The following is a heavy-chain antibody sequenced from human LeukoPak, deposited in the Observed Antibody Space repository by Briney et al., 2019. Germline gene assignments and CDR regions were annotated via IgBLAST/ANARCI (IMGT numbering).Heavy chain of an antibody. V-gene: IGHV3-30-3*01. Sequence: GGSLRLSCAASGFTFSSYAMHWVRQAPGKGLEWVAVISYDGSNKYYADSVKGRFTISRDNSKNTLYLQMNSLRAEDTAVYYCAGAEYDSSVYSTPADYWGQGPLVTVSS. D-gene: IGHD3-22*01. CDR2: ISYDGSNK. CDR3: AGAEYDSSVYSTPADY. J-gene: IGHJ4*02. CDR1: GFTFSSYA.